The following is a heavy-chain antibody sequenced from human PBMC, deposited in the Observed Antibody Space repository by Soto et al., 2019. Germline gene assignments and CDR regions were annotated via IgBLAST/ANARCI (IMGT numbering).Heavy chain of an antibody. Sequence: PSETLSLTCAVSGGSISSYYWGWIRQPPGKGLEWIGYVYYTGYTDYNPSLKSRVTISLDTSKNQFSLTLNSVTAADTAVYYCARDRYSSSPDFDYWGQGTLVTVSS. V-gene: IGHV4-59*01. CDR3: ARDRYSSSPDFDY. D-gene: IGHD6-6*01. CDR2: VYYTGYT. J-gene: IGHJ4*02. CDR1: GGSISSYY.